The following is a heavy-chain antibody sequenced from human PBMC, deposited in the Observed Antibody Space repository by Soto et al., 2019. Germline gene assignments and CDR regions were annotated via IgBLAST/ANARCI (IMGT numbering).Heavy chain of an antibody. J-gene: IGHJ4*02. D-gene: IGHD3-16*01. Sequence: ASVKVSCKASGYTFTSYYLHWVRQAPGQGLEWMGIINPSGGNTNYAQKFQGRVTMTRDTSTSTVYMELSSLTSEGTAVYYCARDYVWGREDYFDSWGQGTQVTVSS. V-gene: IGHV1-46*01. CDR2: INPSGGNT. CDR1: GYTFTSYY. CDR3: ARDYVWGREDYFDS.